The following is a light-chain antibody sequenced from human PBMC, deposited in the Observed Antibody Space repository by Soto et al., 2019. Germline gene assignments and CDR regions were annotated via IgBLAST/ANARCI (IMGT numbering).Light chain of an antibody. CDR2: GAS. Sequence: EIVMTQSPATLSVSPGDRATLSCTASQSVNSDLAWYQQKPGQSPRLLVYGASTRATGIPARFSGSGSGTEFTLTSSSLQSEDFAICYCQQYKNWPPYTVGQGTKLEIK. CDR3: QQYKNWPPYT. CDR1: QSVNSD. V-gene: IGKV3-15*01. J-gene: IGKJ2*01.